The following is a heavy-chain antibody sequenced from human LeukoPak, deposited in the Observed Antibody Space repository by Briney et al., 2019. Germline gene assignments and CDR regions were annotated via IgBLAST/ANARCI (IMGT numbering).Heavy chain of an antibody. V-gene: IGHV1-18*01. CDR2: ISAYNGNT. CDR3: ARTARYDTGGPLWFDP. D-gene: IGHD2-8*02. Sequence: ASVKVSCKASGYTFTSYGISWVRQAPGQGLEWMGWISAYNGNTNYAQKLQGRVTMTTDTSTSTAYMELRSLRSDDTPVYYCARTARYDTGGPLWFDPWGQGTLVTVSS. J-gene: IGHJ5*02. CDR1: GYTFTSYG.